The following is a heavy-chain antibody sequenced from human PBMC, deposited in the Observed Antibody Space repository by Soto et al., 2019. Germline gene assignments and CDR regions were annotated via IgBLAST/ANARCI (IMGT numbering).Heavy chain of an antibody. Sequence: SETLSLTCTVSGGSISSYYWSWIRQPAGKGLEWIGRIYTSGSTNYNPSLKSRVTMSVDTSKNQFSLKLSSVTAADTAVYYCARACSSTSCYDVFDYWGQGTLVTVSS. CDR3: ARACSSTSCYDVFDY. CDR2: IYTSGST. CDR1: GGSISSYY. J-gene: IGHJ4*02. D-gene: IGHD2-2*01. V-gene: IGHV4-4*07.